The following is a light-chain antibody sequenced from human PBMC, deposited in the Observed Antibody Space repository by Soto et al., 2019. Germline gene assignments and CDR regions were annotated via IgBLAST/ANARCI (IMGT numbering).Light chain of an antibody. J-gene: IGLJ1*01. CDR3: QVWDTDSDHHV. CDR2: DDS. CDR1: NLGSKT. V-gene: IGLV3-21*02. Sequence: SYELTQPPSVSVAPGQTARITCGGDNLGSKTVHWYQQKPGQAPVLVVYDDSGRPSGIPERFSGSNSGNTATLTISRVAAGDEADYYCQVWDTDSDHHVFGTGTKVTVL.